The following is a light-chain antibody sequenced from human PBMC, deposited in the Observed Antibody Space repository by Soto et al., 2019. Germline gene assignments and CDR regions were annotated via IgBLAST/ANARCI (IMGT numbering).Light chain of an antibody. Sequence: EIVMTQSPATLSVSPGERATLSCRASQSVSSNLAWYQQKPGQAPRLLIYGASTRATGIPARFSGSGSGTEFTPTISSLQSEDFAFYYCQQYNNWPPTFGQGTKLEIK. CDR1: QSVSSN. J-gene: IGKJ2*01. CDR3: QQYNNWPPT. CDR2: GAS. V-gene: IGKV3-15*01.